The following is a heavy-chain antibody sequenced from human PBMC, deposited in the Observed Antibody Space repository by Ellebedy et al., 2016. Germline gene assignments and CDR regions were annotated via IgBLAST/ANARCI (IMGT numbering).Heavy chain of an antibody. CDR1: GFTFSSYG. V-gene: IGHV3-30*03. CDR3: ARYYYDSSGYLDY. D-gene: IGHD3-22*01. J-gene: IGHJ4*02. CDR2: ISYDGSNK. Sequence: GESLKISXAASGFTFSSYGMHWVRQAPGKGLEWVAVISYDGSNKYYADSVKGRFTISRDNSKNTLYLQMNSLRAEDTAVYYCARYYYDSSGYLDYWGQGTLVTVSS.